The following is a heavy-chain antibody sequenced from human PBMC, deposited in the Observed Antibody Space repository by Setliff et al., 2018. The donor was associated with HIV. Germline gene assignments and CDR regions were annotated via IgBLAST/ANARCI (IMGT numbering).Heavy chain of an antibody. J-gene: IGHJ4*02. D-gene: IGHD3-3*01. CDR2: IFSNDEK. V-gene: IGHV2-26*01. CDR1: GFSLSNGRMG. CDR3: ARYNFRRGYWDYFDY. Sequence: SGPTLVNPTATLTLTCTVSGFSLSNGRMGVSWIRQPPGKALEWLANIFSNDEKSYSTSLRSRLTISKDTSKSQVVLTMTNMDPLDTATYFCARYNFRRGYWDYFDYWGQGTQVTVSS.